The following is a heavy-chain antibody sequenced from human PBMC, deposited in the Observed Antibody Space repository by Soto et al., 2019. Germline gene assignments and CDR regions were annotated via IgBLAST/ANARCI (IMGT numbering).Heavy chain of an antibody. CDR2: INPNSGGT. Sequence: ASVRVSCKASGYTFTGYYMHWVRQAPGQGLEWMGWINPNSGGTNYAQKFQGRVTMTRDTSISTAYMELSRLRSDDTAVYYCARSPYYYGSGSYYRPSNWFDPWGQGTLVTVSS. J-gene: IGHJ5*02. CDR1: GYTFTGYY. CDR3: ARSPYYYGSGSYYRPSNWFDP. V-gene: IGHV1-2*02. D-gene: IGHD3-10*01.